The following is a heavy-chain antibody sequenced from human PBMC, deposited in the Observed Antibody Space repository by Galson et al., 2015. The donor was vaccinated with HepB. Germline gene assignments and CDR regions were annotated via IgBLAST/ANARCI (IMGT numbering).Heavy chain of an antibody. D-gene: IGHD6-6*01. CDR1: GYTFTSYG. CDR2: ISAYNGNT. V-gene: IGHV1-18*04. Sequence: SVKVSCKASGYTFTSYGISWVRQAPGQGLEWMGWISAYNGNTNYAQKLQGRVTMTTDTSTSTAYMELRSLRSDDTAVYYCARGDKQLVSVPYYGMDVWGQGTTVTVFS. CDR3: ARGDKQLVSVPYYGMDV. J-gene: IGHJ6*02.